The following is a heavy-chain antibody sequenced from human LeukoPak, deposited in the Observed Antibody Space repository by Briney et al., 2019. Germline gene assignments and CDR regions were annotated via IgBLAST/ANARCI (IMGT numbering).Heavy chain of an antibody. J-gene: IGHJ4*02. CDR1: GYTFTSYD. D-gene: IGHD6-19*01. CDR2: MNPNSGNT. V-gene: IGHV1-8*02. CDR3: GRGQWQELHDY. Sequence: GASVKVSCKASGYTFTSYDINWVRQATGQGLEWMGWMNPNSGNTGYAQKFRGRISMTRNTSINTAYMELSSLRSEDTAVYYCGRGQWQELHDYWGQGTLVTVSS.